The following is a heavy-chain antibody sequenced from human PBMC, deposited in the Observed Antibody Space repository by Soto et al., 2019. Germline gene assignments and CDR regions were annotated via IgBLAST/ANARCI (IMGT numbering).Heavy chain of an antibody. D-gene: IGHD3-10*02. CDR1: GFTFSTYA. CDR3: ANVHCSGTFYTFPDY. Sequence: GGSLRPSCAASGFTFSTYAMSWVRQAPGKGLEWVSTISDRGGRTYYAASVKGRFTISRDNSKNTLYLLRTGQSAEDTARYDCANVHCSGTFYTFPDYWGQGTLVTVSS. CDR2: ISDRGGRT. V-gene: IGHV3-23*01. J-gene: IGHJ4*02.